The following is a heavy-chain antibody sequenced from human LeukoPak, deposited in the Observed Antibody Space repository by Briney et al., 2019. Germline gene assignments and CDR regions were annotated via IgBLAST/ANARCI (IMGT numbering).Heavy chain of an antibody. CDR3: AKDLGDYGDYVPFDY. D-gene: IGHD4-17*01. Sequence: GGSLRLSCAASGFTFSSYAMSWVRQAPGKGLEWVSAISGSGGSRYYADSVKGRLTISRDNSKNTLYLQMNSLRAEDTAVYYCAKDLGDYGDYVPFDYWGQGTLVTVSS. V-gene: IGHV3-23*01. J-gene: IGHJ4*02. CDR1: GFTFSSYA. CDR2: ISGSGGSR.